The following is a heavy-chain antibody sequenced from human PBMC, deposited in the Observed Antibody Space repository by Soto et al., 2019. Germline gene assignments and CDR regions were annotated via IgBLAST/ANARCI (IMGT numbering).Heavy chain of an antibody. CDR3: ARGKARRTYVLSNYYYGMDV. D-gene: IGHD6-6*01. CDR1: GGSISSSSYY. CDR2: INHSGST. V-gene: IGHV4-39*07. Sequence: PSETLSLTCTVSGGSISSSSYYWSWIRQPPGKGLEWIGEINHSGSTNYNPSLKSRVTISVDTSKNQFSLKLSSVTAADTAVYYCARGKARRTYVLSNYYYGMDVWGQGTTVTVSS. J-gene: IGHJ6*02.